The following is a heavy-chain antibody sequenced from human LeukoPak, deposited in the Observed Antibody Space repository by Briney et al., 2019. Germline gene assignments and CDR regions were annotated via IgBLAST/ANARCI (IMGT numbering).Heavy chain of an antibody. Sequence: ASVKVSCKASGYTFTDYYMHWVRQAPGQGLEWMGWINPNSGGTNYAQKFQGWVTMTRDTSTSTAYMELRSLRSDDTAVYYCARVQYYDFWSGYPGLWGQGTLVTVSS. CDR3: ARVQYYDFWSGYPGL. D-gene: IGHD3-3*01. CDR2: INPNSGGT. J-gene: IGHJ4*02. V-gene: IGHV1-2*04. CDR1: GYTFTDYY.